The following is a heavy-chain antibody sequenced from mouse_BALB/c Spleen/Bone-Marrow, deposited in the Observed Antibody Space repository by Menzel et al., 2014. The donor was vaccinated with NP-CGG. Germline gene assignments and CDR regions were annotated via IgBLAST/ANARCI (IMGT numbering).Heavy chain of an antibody. V-gene: IGHV5-4*02. CDR2: ISDGGSYT. Sequence: EVHLVESGGGLVKPGGSLKLSCAASGFTFSDYYMYWVRQTPEKRLEWVATISDGGSYTYYPDSVRGRFTISRDNAKNNLYLQMSSLKSEGTAMYYCARGSSYFDYWGQGTTLTVSS. CDR1: GFTFSDYY. J-gene: IGHJ2*01. D-gene: IGHD1-1*01. CDR3: ARGSSYFDY.